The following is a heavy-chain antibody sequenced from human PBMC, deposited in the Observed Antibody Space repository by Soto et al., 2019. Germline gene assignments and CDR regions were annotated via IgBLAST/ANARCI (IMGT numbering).Heavy chain of an antibody. CDR3: ARGMVYATNWFDP. J-gene: IGHJ5*02. Sequence: TSETLSLTCTVSGGSISSYYWSWIRQPPGKGLEWIGYIYYSGSTNYNPSLKSRVTISVDTSKNQFSLKLSSVTAADTAVYYCARGMVYATNWFDPWGQGTLVTVSS. V-gene: IGHV4-59*01. D-gene: IGHD2-8*01. CDR2: IYYSGST. CDR1: GGSISSYY.